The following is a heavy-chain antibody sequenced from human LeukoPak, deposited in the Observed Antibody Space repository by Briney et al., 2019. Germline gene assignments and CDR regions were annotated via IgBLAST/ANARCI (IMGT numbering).Heavy chain of an antibody. CDR2: IYYSGST. CDR3: ARDAAEYGTYYFDY. J-gene: IGHJ4*02. CDR1: GGSVSSGSYY. Sequence: PSETLSLTCTVSGGSVSSGSYYWSWIRQPPGKGLEWIGYIYYSGSTNYNPSLKSRVTISVDTSENQFSLKLSSVTAADTAVYYCARDAAEYGTYYFDYWGQGTLVTVSS. D-gene: IGHD2-2*01. V-gene: IGHV4-61*01.